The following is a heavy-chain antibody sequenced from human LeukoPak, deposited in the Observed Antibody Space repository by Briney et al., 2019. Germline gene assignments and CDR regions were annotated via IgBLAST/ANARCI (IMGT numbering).Heavy chain of an antibody. CDR2: MYYSGST. V-gene: IGHV4-39*01. CDR1: GASISSSTYY. D-gene: IGHD3-3*01. CDR3: ARRSTYSESVDY. Sequence: SETLSLTCTVSGASISSSTYYWDWIRQPPGKGLEWIGSMYYSGSTHYNPSLKSRVTTSIDTSKNQFSLKLISVTAADTAVYYCARRSTYSESVDYWGQGTLVAVSS. J-gene: IGHJ4*02.